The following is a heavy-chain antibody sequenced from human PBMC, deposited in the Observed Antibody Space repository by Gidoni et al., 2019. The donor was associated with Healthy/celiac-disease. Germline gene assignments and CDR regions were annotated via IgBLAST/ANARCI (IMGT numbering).Heavy chain of an antibody. V-gene: IGHV4-4*03. D-gene: IGHD6-13*01. CDR3: ARIQLVLEGV. Sequence: QVQLQESGPGLGKPPGTLSPTCAGSGGSSSSSNWWSWVRKPQGKGLEWLGEIYHSGSTNYNPSLKSRVTISVDKSKNQFSLKLSSVTAADTAVYYCARIQLVLEGVWGQGTLVTVSS. CDR2: IYHSGST. J-gene: IGHJ4*02. CDR1: GGSSSSSNW.